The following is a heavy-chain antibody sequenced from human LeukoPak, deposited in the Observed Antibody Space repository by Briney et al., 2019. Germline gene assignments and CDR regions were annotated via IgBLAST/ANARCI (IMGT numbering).Heavy chain of an antibody. CDR2: IYPDDSDT. Sequence: GESLKISCKGSGYRFNTYWIGWVRQMPGKGLEWMGIIYPDDSDTRYSPSFQGQVTISADKSISTAYLQWSSLKASDTAMYYCARGCCSGGTCYSCFDYWGQGALVTVSS. V-gene: IGHV5-51*01. J-gene: IGHJ4*02. D-gene: IGHD2-15*01. CDR1: GYRFNTYW. CDR3: ARGCCSGGTCYSCFDY.